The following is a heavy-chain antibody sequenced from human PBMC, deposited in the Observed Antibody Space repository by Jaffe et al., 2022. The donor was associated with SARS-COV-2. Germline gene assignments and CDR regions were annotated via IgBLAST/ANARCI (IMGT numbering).Heavy chain of an antibody. Sequence: EVQLVESGGGLVKPGGSLRLSCAASGFTFSNAWMSWVRQAPGKGLEWVGRIKSKTDGGTTDYAAPVKGRFTISRDDSKNTLYLQMNSLKTEDTAVYYCTTDTGSYSSLPKLALDYWGQGTLVTVSS. CDR3: TTDTGSYSSLPKLALDY. J-gene: IGHJ4*02. CDR2: IKSKTDGGTT. V-gene: IGHV3-15*01. D-gene: IGHD1-26*01. CDR1: GFTFSNAW.